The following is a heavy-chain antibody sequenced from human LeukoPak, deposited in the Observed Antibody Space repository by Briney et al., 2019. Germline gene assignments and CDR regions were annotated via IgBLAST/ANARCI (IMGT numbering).Heavy chain of an antibody. J-gene: IGHJ5*02. V-gene: IGHV1-8*01. D-gene: IGHD4-23*01. CDR3: ARDSGANSGWFDP. CDR2: MNPNTGQT. CDR1: GYTFTSYD. Sequence: GASVKVSCKASGYTFTSYDLNWVRQATGQGLEWVGWMNPNTGQTGFAQNFQGRVAMTRDTSIGTAYMELSSLRFEDTAVYYCARDSGANSGWFDPWGQGNLVTVSS.